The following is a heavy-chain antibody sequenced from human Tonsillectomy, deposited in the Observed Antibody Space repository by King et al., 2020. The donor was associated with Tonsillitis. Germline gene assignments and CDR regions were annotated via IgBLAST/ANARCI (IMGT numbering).Heavy chain of an antibody. J-gene: IGHJ4*02. V-gene: IGHV2-5*02. D-gene: IGHD6-13*01. CDR1: GFSLSTSGVG. Sequence: LTLKESGPTLVKPTQTLTLTCTFSGFSLSTSGVGVGWIRQPPGKALEWLALIYWDDDKRYSPSLKSRLSITKDTSKNHVVLKMTNMDPVDTATYFCARSRSSSWYVRGDYFDYWGQGTLVTVSS. CDR2: IYWDDDK. CDR3: ARSRSSSWYVRGDYFDY.